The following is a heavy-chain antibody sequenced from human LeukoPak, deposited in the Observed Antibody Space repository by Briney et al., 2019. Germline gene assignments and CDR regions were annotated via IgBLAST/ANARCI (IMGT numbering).Heavy chain of an antibody. CDR2: IGSTGGST. CDR1: GFTFSGYA. Sequence: PGGSLRLSCAASGFTFSGYAMHWVRQAPGKGLEHVSVIGSTGGSTYYADSVKGRFTISRDNSKNTLYLQMSSLRAEDTAVHYCVKPYSSRWYAFDLWGQGTKV. CDR3: VKPYSSRWYAFDL. D-gene: IGHD6-13*01. J-gene: IGHJ3*01. V-gene: IGHV3-64D*06.